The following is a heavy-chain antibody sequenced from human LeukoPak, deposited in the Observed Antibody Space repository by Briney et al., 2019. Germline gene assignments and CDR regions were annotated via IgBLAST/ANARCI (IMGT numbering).Heavy chain of an antibody. D-gene: IGHD6-13*01. V-gene: IGHV4-61*02. CDR1: GGSISSGSYY. CDR2: IYTSGST. CDR3: AAAAAGTYEFDY. Sequence: SETLSLTCTVSGGSISSGSYYWSWIRQPAGKGLEWIGRIYTSGSTNYNPSLKSLVTISVYTYKNQFSLRLSSVTAADTAVYYCAAAAAGTYEFDYWGQGTLVTVSS. J-gene: IGHJ4*02.